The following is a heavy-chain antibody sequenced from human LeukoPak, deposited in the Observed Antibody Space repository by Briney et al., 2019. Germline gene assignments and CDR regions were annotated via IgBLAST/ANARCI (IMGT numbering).Heavy chain of an antibody. CDR2: ISAYNGNT. Sequence: EASVKVSCKASGYTFTSYGISWVRQAPGQGLEWMGWISAYNGNTNYAQKLQGRVTMTTDTSTSTAYMELRSLRSDDTAVYYCARLQSQAYYYYYMDVWGKGTTVTVSS. CDR3: ARLQSQAYYYYYMDV. J-gene: IGHJ6*03. D-gene: IGHD4-11*01. CDR1: GYTFTSYG. V-gene: IGHV1-18*01.